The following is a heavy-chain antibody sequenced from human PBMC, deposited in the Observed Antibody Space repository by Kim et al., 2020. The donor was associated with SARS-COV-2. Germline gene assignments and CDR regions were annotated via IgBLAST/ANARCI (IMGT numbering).Heavy chain of an antibody. V-gene: IGHV3-23*01. Sequence: TAYADSVKGRFTISTDNSKSTLYLQMSSLRAEDTAVYYCAKASGYYVFEYWGQGTLVTVSS. CDR3: AKASGYYVFEY. J-gene: IGHJ4*02. D-gene: IGHD3-10*02. CDR2: T.